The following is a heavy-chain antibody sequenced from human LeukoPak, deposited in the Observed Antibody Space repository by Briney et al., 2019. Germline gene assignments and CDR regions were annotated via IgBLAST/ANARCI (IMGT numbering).Heavy chain of an antibody. Sequence: GASVKVSCKASGYTFTGYYMHWVRQAPGQGLEWMGWINPNSGGTNYAQKFQGRVTITRDTSISTPYMNLSRLRSDDTAVYYCARVFSGYDFGAFDIWGQGTMVTVSS. J-gene: IGHJ3*02. CDR2: INPNSGGT. D-gene: IGHD5-12*01. CDR1: GYTFTGYY. V-gene: IGHV1-2*02. CDR3: ARVFSGYDFGAFDI.